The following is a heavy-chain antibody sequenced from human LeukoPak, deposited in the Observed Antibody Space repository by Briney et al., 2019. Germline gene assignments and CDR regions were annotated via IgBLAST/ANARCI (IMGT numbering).Heavy chain of an antibody. CDR3: AKAVSGSFYYFDY. CDR2: ISGSGGST. Sequence: GGSLRLSCAASGFTCSSCAMSWVRQAPGKGLEWVSAISGSGGSTYYADSVKGRFTISRDNSKNTLYLQMNSLRAEDTAVYYCAKAVSGSFYYFDYWGQGTLVTVSS. J-gene: IGHJ4*02. D-gene: IGHD6-19*01. V-gene: IGHV3-23*01. CDR1: GFTCSSCA.